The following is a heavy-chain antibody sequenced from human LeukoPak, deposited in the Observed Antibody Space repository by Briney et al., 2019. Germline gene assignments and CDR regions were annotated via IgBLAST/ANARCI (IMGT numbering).Heavy chain of an antibody. CDR1: GGSISSYY. V-gene: IGHV4-59*01. CDR3: ARVTGYMIEDYFDY. D-gene: IGHD3-22*01. CDR2: IYYSGST. Sequence: SETLSLTCTVSGGSISSYYWSWIRQPPGRGLEWIGYIYYSGSTNYNPSLKSRVTISVDTSKNQFSLRLRSVTAADTAVYYCARVTGYMIEDYFDYWGQGTLVTVSS. J-gene: IGHJ4*02.